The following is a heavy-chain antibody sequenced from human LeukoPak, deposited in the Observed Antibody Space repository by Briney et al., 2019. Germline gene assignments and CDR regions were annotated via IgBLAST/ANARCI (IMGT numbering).Heavy chain of an antibody. CDR3: ARSLGSGWNHLVEY. V-gene: IGHV3-30*03. D-gene: IGHD6-19*01. CDR1: GFTFNTYA. Sequence: GGSLRLSCAASGFTFNTYALHWVRQAPGKGLEGVAVVSYDGGAKYYADSVKGRFTISRDNSKNTVDLQMYSLRAEDSAVYYCARSLGSGWNHLVEYWGQGTLVTVS. J-gene: IGHJ4*02. CDR2: VSYDGGAK.